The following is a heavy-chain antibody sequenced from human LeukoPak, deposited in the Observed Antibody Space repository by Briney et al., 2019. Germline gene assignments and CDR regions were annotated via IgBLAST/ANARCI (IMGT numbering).Heavy chain of an antibody. V-gene: IGHV3-23*01. CDR3: AKKQKMWEESYYFDY. J-gene: IGHJ4*02. CDR1: GFTFSSYG. D-gene: IGHD1-26*01. CDR2: ISGSGGST. Sequence: GGSLRLSCAASGFTFSSYGMSWVRQAPGKGLEWVSAISGSGGSTYYADSVKGRFTISRDNSKNTLYLQMNSLRAEDTAVYYCAKKQKMWEESYYFDYWGQGTLVTVSS.